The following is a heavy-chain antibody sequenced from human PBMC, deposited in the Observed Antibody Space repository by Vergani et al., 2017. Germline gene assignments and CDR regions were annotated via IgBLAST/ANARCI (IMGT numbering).Heavy chain of an antibody. V-gene: IGHV3-7*01. CDR2: IKQDGSEE. Sequence: EVQLVESGGGLVQPGGSLRLSCAASGFLFSDYWLNWVRQSPGGGLEWVANIKQDGSEEFYVDSVKGRFTISRDNSKNTLYLEMNRLNVDDTAIYYCGKTQGTVVGTWWFDPWGQGTPVTVSS. CDR3: GKTQGTVVGTWWFDP. J-gene: IGHJ5*02. CDR1: GFLFSDYW. D-gene: IGHD1-7*01.